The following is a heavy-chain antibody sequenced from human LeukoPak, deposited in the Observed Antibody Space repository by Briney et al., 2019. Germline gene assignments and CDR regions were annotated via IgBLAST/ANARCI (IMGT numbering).Heavy chain of an antibody. D-gene: IGHD2-15*01. CDR2: ISWNSGSI. V-gene: IGHV3-9*01. Sequence: PGGSLRLSCAASGFTFDDYAMHWVRQAPGKGLEWVPGISWNSGSIGYADSVKGRFTISRDNAKNSLYLQMNSLRAEDTALYFCARGMVADYWGQGTLVTVSS. J-gene: IGHJ4*02. CDR1: GFTFDDYA. CDR3: ARGMVADY.